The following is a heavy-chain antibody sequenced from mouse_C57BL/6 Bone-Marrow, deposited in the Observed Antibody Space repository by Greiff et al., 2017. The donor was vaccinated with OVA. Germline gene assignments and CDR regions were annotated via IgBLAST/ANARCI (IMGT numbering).Heavy chain of an antibody. V-gene: IGHV14-4*01. CDR2: IDPENGDT. J-gene: IGHJ2*01. CDR3: TTCDYDVGY. CDR1: GFNIKDDY. D-gene: IGHD2-4*01. Sequence: EVQLQESGAELVRPGASVKLSCTASGFNIKDDYMHWVKQRPEQGLEWIGWIDPENGDTEYASKFQGKATITADTSSNTAYLQLSSLTSEDTAVYYCTTCDYDVGYWGQGTTLTVSA.